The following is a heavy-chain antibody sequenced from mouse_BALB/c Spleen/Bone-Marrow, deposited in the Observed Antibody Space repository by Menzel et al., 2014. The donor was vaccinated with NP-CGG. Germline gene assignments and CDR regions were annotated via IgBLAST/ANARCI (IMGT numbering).Heavy chain of an antibody. CDR1: GYTFSSYW. Sequence: VKLVESGAELMKPGASVKISCKATGYTFSSYWIEWVKQRPGHGLEGIGEILPGSGSTNYNEKFKGKATFTADTSSNTAYMQLSSLTSEGSAVYYCARCYYGSSYFAYWGQGTLVTVSA. D-gene: IGHD1-1*01. V-gene: IGHV1-9*01. J-gene: IGHJ3*01. CDR3: ARCYYGSSYFAY. CDR2: ILPGSGST.